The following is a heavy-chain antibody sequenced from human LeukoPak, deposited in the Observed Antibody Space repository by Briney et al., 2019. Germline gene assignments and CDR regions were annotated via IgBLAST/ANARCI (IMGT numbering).Heavy chain of an antibody. CDR2: IYYSGST. D-gene: IGHD5-18*01. CDR1: GGSISSYY. J-gene: IGHJ1*01. V-gene: IGHV4-59*01. Sequence: SETLSLTCTVSGGSISSYYWSWIRQPPGKGLEWIGYIYYSGSTNYNPSLKSRVTISVDTSKNQFSLKLSSVTAADTAVYYCARGYSYGKRYFQHWGQGTLVTVSS. CDR3: ARGYSYGKRYFQH.